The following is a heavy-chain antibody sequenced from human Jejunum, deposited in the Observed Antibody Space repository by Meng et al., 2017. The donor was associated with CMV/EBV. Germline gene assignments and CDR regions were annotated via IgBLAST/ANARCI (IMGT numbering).Heavy chain of an antibody. Sequence: FRNYWMSWVRQAPGKGLEWVANIKQDASETYYLDSLKGRFTISRDNAENSLYLQMNSLRAEDTAVYYCASLNYYDSRGYHWYFDLWGRGTRGTVSS. V-gene: IGHV3-7*01. CDR3: ASLNYYDSRGYHWYFDL. CDR2: IKQDASET. D-gene: IGHD3-22*01. CDR1: FRNYW. J-gene: IGHJ2*01.